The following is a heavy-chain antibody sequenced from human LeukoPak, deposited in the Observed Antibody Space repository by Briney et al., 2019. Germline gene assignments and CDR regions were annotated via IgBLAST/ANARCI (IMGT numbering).Heavy chain of an antibody. CDR1: GFAFSTYA. CDR3: AKERAGYTNPYYFDY. V-gene: IGHV3-23*01. Sequence: GGALRLSCAGSGFAFSTYAMRWGRQAPGEGVEGGSNIFGSGANTYYADSVRGRFTISRDNSKNTLYLHMNSLRAEDTAVYYCAKERAGYTNPYYFDYWGQGTLVTVSS. J-gene: IGHJ4*02. D-gene: IGHD3-16*02. CDR2: IFGSGANT.